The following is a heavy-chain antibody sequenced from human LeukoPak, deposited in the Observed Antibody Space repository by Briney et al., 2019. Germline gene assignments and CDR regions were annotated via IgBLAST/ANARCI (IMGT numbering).Heavy chain of an antibody. CDR3: AGGVNSLHLDFDY. D-gene: IGHD1-20*01. V-gene: IGHV3-53*01. CDR2: IYAGGST. CDR1: GFTVSSNY. J-gene: IGHJ4*02. Sequence: GGSLRLSCAASGFTVSSNYMTWVRQAPGRGLEWVSVIYAGGSTYYADSVKGRFTLSRDISKNTLYLQMNSLRADDTAVYFCAGGVNSLHLDFDYWGQGTLVTVSS.